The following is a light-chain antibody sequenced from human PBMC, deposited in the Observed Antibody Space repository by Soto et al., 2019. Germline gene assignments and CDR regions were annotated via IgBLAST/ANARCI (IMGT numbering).Light chain of an antibody. CDR1: SSDVGGYNY. CDR2: EVS. J-gene: IGLJ2*01. Sequence: QSALTQPASVSGSPGQSITISCTGTSSDVGGYNYVSWYQHHPGKAPKLMIYEVSNRPSGVSNRFSGSKSGNTASLTISGLQAEDDADYYCSSYTSSSIPVVFGGWTKLTVL. CDR3: SSYTSSSIPVV. V-gene: IGLV2-14*01.